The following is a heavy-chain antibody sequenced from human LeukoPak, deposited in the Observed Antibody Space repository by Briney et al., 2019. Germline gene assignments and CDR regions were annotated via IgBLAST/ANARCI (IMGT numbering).Heavy chain of an antibody. CDR2: IYYSGST. D-gene: IGHD7-27*01. J-gene: IGHJ5*02. V-gene: IGHV4-59*01. CDR1: GGSISSYY. Sequence: SETLSLTCTASGGSISSYYWSWIRQPPGKGLEWIGYIYYSGSTNYNPSLKSRVTISVDTSKNQFSLKLSSVTAADTAVYYCARDRRSDTLGWFDPWGQGTLVTVSS. CDR3: ARDRRSDTLGWFDP.